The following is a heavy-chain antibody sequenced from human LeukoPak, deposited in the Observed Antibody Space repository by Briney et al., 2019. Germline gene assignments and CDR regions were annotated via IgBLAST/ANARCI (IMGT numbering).Heavy chain of an antibody. CDR2: IKQDGSEK. D-gene: IGHD2-15*01. CDR3: ARDGGYCSGGTCYSTY. V-gene: IGHV3-7*03. CDR1: IFTFNNYW. J-gene: IGHJ4*02. Sequence: PGGSLRLSCVASIFTFNNYWMTWARQAPGKGLEWVASIKQDGSEKYYMDSVKGRFIISRDNAKNSLYLQMNSLRVEDTAVYYCARDGGYCSGGTCYSTYWGQGTLVTVSS.